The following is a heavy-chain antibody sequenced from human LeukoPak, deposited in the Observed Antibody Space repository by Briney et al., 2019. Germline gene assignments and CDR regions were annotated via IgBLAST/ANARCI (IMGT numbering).Heavy chain of an antibody. CDR3: ARVHLSSGWYGGSGYYFDY. V-gene: IGHV4-59*01. Sequence: SETLSLTCTVSGGSISSYYWSWIRQPPGKGLEWIGDIYYSGSTNYNPSLKSRVTISVDTSKNQFSLKLSSVTAADTAVYYCARVHLSSGWYGGSGYYFDYWGQGTLVTVSS. D-gene: IGHD6-19*01. CDR2: IYYSGST. J-gene: IGHJ4*02. CDR1: GGSISSYY.